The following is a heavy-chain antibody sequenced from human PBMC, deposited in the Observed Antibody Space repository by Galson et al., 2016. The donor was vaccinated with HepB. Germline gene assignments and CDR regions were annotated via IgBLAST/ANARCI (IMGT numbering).Heavy chain of an antibody. D-gene: IGHD6-19*01. CDR2: VHNSGYT. V-gene: IGHV4-59*01. CDR1: GDSISSYY. CDR3: AREYSSFDY. J-gene: IGHJ4*03. Sequence: LSLTCTVSGDSISSYYWHWIRLPTGKGLEWIGYVHNSGYTTYNPSLNGRVTISMDTSKNQFSLKLSSVTAADTAVYYCAREYSSFDYVGHGILVTVSS.